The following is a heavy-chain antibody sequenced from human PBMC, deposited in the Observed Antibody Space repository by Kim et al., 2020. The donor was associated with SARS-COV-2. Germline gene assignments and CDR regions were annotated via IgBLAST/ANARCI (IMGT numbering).Heavy chain of an antibody. J-gene: IGHJ1*01. Sequence: PALKSRVTISVDTSKNQFSLKLSSVTAADTAVYYCARHRITMIVVAYFQHWGQGTLVTVSS. CDR3: ARHRITMIVVAYFQH. V-gene: IGHV4-39*01. D-gene: IGHD3-22*01.